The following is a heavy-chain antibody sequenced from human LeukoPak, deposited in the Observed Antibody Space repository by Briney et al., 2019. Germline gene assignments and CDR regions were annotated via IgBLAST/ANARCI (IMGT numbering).Heavy chain of an antibody. J-gene: IGHJ6*03. CDR3: ARATPGYSYGYYYYYYYMDV. Sequence: SETLSLTCTVSGGSISSHYWSWLRQPPGKGLEWIGYIYYSGSTNYNPSLKSRVTISVDTSKNQFSLKLSSVTAADTAVYYCARATPGYSYGYYYYYYYMDVWGKGTTVTVSS. V-gene: IGHV4-59*11. CDR1: GGSISSHY. D-gene: IGHD5-18*01. CDR2: IYYSGST.